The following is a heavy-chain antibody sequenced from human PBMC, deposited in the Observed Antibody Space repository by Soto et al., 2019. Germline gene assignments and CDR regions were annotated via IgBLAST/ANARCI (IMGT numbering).Heavy chain of an antibody. CDR1: GFNFSSYT. CDR2: ISGSGGST. D-gene: IGHD2-2*01. V-gene: IGHV3-23*01. CDR3: AKDIASRDAYYDY. Sequence: SLIPACAASGFNFSSYTMSWVRQAPGKGLEWVSAISGSGGSTYYADSVKGRFTISRDNSKNTLYLQMNSLRAEETAVSYCAKDIASRDAYYDYWGQGTMVTVSS. J-gene: IGHJ4*02.